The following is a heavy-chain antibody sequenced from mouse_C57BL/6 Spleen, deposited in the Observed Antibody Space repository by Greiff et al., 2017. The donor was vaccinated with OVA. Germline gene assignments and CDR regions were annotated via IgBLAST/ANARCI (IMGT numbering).Heavy chain of an antibody. V-gene: IGHV5-4*01. CDR2: ISDGGSYT. Sequence: VQLKQSGGGFVKPGGSLKLSCAASGFTFSSYAMSWVRQTPEQRLEWVATISDGGSYTYYPDNVKGRFTISRDNAKNNLYLQMSHLKSEDTAMYDCSRDRSGYVKCAYWGQGTLVTVSA. CDR1: GFTFSSYA. J-gene: IGHJ3*01. CDR3: SRDRSGYVKCAY. D-gene: IGHD3-2*02.